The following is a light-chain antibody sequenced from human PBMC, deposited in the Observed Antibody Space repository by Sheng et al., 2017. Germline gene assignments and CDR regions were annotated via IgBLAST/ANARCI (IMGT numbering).Light chain of an antibody. V-gene: IGLV3-21*03. Sequence: SYVLTQPPSVSVAPGKTATIPCGGSNIGSQSVHWYQQKPGQAPMLVVYDDANRPSGIPERFSGSNSGNTATLTIIRVEAGDEADYYCQVWHSANDHRVFGGVTKLTVL. CDR3: QVWHSANDHRV. J-gene: IGLJ3*02. CDR1: NIGSQS. CDR2: DDA.